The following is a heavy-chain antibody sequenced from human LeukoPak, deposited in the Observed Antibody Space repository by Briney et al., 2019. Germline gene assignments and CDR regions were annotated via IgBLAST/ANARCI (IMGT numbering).Heavy chain of an antibody. CDR3: VREARGYHYTYFDY. Sequence: GGSLRLSCTASGFTLGSHDMHWVRQIPGQGLEWVAAVSSGFHAFFADSVQGRFTVSREDARNSLYLQMYSLRAGDTAVYYCVREARGYHYTYFDYWGQGTLVTVSS. CDR2: VSSGFHA. V-gene: IGHV3-13*01. CDR1: GFTLGSHD. J-gene: IGHJ4*02. D-gene: IGHD5-18*01.